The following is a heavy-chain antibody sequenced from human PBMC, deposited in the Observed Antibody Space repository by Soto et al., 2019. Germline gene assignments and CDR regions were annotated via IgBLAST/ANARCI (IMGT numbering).Heavy chain of an antibody. CDR1: GGSFSGYY. CDR2: INHSGST. J-gene: IGHJ5*02. CDR3: ARERGVLLWFGATNWFDP. D-gene: IGHD3-10*01. Sequence: PSETLSLTCAVHGGSFSGYYWTWIRQPPGKGLEWIGEINHSGSTNYNPSLKSRVTISVDTSKNQFSLKLSSVTAADTAVYYCARERGVLLWFGATNWFDPWGQGTLVT. V-gene: IGHV4-34*01.